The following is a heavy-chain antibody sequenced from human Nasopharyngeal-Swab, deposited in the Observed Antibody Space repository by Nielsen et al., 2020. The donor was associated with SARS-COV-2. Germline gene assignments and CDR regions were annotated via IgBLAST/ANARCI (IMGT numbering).Heavy chain of an antibody. CDR3: ASGVGGYDPYYFDY. Sequence: GESLKISCKASGYTFTNYWIGWVRQMPGKGLEWMGIIYPGDSDIKYSPPFQGQVTISADKSISTAYLQWSSLKASDTAMYYCASGVGGYDPYYFDYWGQGTLVTVSS. D-gene: IGHD5-12*01. CDR2: IYPGDSDI. V-gene: IGHV5-51*01. J-gene: IGHJ4*02. CDR1: GYTFTNYW.